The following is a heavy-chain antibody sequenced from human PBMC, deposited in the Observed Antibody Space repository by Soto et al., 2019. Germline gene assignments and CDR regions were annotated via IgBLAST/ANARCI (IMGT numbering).Heavy chain of an antibody. CDR3: AKEVGDYEDY. D-gene: IGHD4-17*01. V-gene: IGHV3-30*18. Sequence: QVQLVESGGGVVQPGRSLRLSCAASGFTFSSYGMHWVRQAPGKGLEWVAVISYDGSNKYYADSVKGRFTISRDNPKNTLYLQMNSLRAEDTAVYYCAKEVGDYEDYWGQGTLVTVSS. CDR1: GFTFSSYG. J-gene: IGHJ4*02. CDR2: ISYDGSNK.